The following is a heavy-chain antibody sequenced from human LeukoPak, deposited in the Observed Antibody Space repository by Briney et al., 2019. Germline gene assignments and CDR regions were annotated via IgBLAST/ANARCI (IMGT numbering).Heavy chain of an antibody. CDR1: GGSISSSSSY. D-gene: IGHD5-24*01. J-gene: IGHJ4*02. V-gene: IGHV4-39*07. CDR2: IYYGGST. CDR3: ARVHPDGYSAY. Sequence: SETLSLTCTISGGSISSSSSYWGWIRQPPGKGLEWIGSIYYGGSTYYNPSLKSRVTISVDTSNNHFSLKLSSVTAADTAVYFCARVHPDGYSAYWGQGILVTVSS.